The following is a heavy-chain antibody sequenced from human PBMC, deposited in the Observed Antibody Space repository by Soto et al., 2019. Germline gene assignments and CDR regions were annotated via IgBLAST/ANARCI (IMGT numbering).Heavy chain of an antibody. Sequence: PSETLSLTCTVSGGSISSGDYYWSWIRQPPGKGLERIGYIYYSGSTYYNPSLKSRVTISVDTSKNQFSLKLSSVTAADTAVYYCARGRFGIGMDVWGQGTTVTVSS. D-gene: IGHD3-10*01. V-gene: IGHV4-30-4*01. J-gene: IGHJ6*02. CDR1: GGSISSGDYY. CDR2: IYYSGST. CDR3: ARGRFGIGMDV.